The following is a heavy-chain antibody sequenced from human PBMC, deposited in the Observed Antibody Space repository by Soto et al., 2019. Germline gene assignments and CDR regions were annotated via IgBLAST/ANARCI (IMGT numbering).Heavy chain of an antibody. V-gene: IGHV4-34*01. D-gene: IGHD4-17*01. Sequence: SETLSLTCAVYGGSFSGYYWSWIRQPPGKGLEWIGEINHSGSTNYNPSLKSRVTISVDTSKNQFSLKLSSVTAADTAVYYCARGLDYGDLTGYYWGQGTLVTVSS. CDR3: ARGLDYGDLTGYY. CDR1: GGSFSGYY. J-gene: IGHJ4*02. CDR2: INHSGST.